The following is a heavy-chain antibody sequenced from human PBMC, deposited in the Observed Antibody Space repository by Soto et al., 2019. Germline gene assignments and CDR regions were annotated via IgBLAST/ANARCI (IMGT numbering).Heavy chain of an antibody. D-gene: IGHD3-16*01. CDR1: GGTFSSYA. CDR3: ARDRGGALDVPGYNWFDP. J-gene: IGHJ5*02. CDR2: IIPIIGTA. V-gene: IGHV1-69*01. Sequence: QVQLVQSGAEVKKPGSSVKVSCKASGGTFSSYAISSVRQAPGQGHEWMGWIIPIIGTANYAQTFQGRGTITADASTRTGYIELSSRRSEDTAVYYCARDRGGALDVPGYNWFDPWGQGTLVTVSS.